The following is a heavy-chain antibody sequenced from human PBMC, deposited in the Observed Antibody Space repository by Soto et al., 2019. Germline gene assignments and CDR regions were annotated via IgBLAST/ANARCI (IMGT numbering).Heavy chain of an antibody. CDR2: ISNDGTT. J-gene: IGHJ4*02. Sequence: EVQLVESGGDFVQPGGSLRLSCAASGFTFSCYGMNWVRQVPVKGLEWVSHISNDGTTYYADSVKGRFTISRDNAKNSLYLQMNSLIVEDTAVYYCARAPGYGDIDYWGRGTLVTVSS. CDR3: ARAPGYGDIDY. CDR1: GFTFSCYG. V-gene: IGHV3-48*01. D-gene: IGHD3-10*01.